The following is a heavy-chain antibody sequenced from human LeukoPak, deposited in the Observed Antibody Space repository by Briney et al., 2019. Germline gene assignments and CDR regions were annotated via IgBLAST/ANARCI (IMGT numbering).Heavy chain of an antibody. CDR1: GFTFSSYA. Sequence: AGGSLRLSCAASGFTFSSYAMSWVRQAPGKGLEWVSAISGSGGSTYYADSVKGRFTISRDNSKNTLYLQMNSLRAEDTAVYYCAKDHTYYYDSSGYLPLGYWGQGTLVTVSS. D-gene: IGHD3-22*01. CDR2: ISGSGGST. CDR3: AKDHTYYYDSSGYLPLGY. V-gene: IGHV3-23*01. J-gene: IGHJ4*02.